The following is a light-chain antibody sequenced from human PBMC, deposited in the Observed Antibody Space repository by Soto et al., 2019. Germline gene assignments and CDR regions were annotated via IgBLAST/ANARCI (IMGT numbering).Light chain of an antibody. CDR2: GAS. CDR3: QQYDSSIT. J-gene: IGKJ5*01. V-gene: IGKV3-20*01. Sequence: DIVLTQSPGTLSLSPGERATLSCRATQSVSSDYLAWYQQKPGQAPRLLIYGASSRATGIPDRFSGSGSGTDFPLTISRLEPEYFAVYYCQQYDSSITFGQGTRLEIK. CDR1: QSVSSDY.